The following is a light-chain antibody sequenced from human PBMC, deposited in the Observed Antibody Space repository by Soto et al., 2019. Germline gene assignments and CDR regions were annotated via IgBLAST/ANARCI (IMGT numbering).Light chain of an antibody. V-gene: IGLV1-40*01. Sequence: QSVLAQPPSVSGAPGQRVTMSCTGSSSNSGAGYDVHWYQQLPGTAPKLLIYGNSNRPSGVPDRFSGSKSGTSASLAITGLQAEDEADYYCQSYDSSLSGLVVFGGGTKLTVL. CDR2: GNS. CDR1: SSNSGAGYD. CDR3: QSYDSSLSGLVV. J-gene: IGLJ2*01.